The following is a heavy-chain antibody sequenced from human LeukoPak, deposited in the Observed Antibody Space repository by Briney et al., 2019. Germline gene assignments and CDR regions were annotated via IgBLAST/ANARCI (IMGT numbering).Heavy chain of an antibody. CDR3: ARVPGGSGSYLWWFDP. V-gene: IGHV3-21*01. CDR2: INKGGDFM. Sequence: GSLRLSCAASGFNLSSHAMNWVRQAPGKGLEWVSSINKGGDFMKYADSVKGRFTISRDNARNSLFLQMNSLRAEDTAVYYCARVPGGSGSYLWWFDPWGQGTLVTVSS. J-gene: IGHJ5*02. D-gene: IGHD3-10*01. CDR1: GFNLSSHA.